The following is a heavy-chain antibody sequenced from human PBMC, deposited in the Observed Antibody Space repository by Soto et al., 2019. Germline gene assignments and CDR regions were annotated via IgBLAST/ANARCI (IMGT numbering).Heavy chain of an antibody. CDR1: GGSVSSPGFH. CDR3: ERHSSPYSYSDWFDP. Sequence: QLQLHESGPRLVKPSETLSLTCTVSGGSVSSPGFHWGWIRQPPGKGLQWVGTISYSETTYSNPSLKPPVTISGAPSNSQFSLSLSSVTAGDTAVYYCERHSSPYSYSDWFDPWGQGTLVTVSS. J-gene: IGHJ5*02. V-gene: IGHV4-39*01. CDR2: ISYSETT. D-gene: IGHD1-26*01.